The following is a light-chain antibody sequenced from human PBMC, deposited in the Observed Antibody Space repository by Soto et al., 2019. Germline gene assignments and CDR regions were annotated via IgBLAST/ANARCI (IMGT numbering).Light chain of an antibody. CDR1: SGHSSYA. Sequence: QPVLTQSPSASASLGASVKLTCTLSSGHSSYAIAWHQQQPEKGPRYLMKLNSDGSHSKGDGIPDRFSGSISGAERYLTISSIQAEDEADYYCQTWGAGSTFRGGTKLTVL. CDR2: LNSDGSH. J-gene: IGLJ2*01. CDR3: QTWGAGST. V-gene: IGLV4-69*01.